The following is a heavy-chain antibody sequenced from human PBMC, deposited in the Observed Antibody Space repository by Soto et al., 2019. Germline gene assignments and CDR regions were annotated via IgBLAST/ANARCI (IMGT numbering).Heavy chain of an antibody. Sequence: ASVKVSCKASGYTFTSYYMHWVRQAPGQGLEWMGIINPSGGSTSYAQKFQGRVTMTRDTSTSTVYMELSSLRSEDTAVYYCARVSKISGYSSSASHGEPFAYWGQGTLVTVSS. CDR3: ARVSKISGYSSSASHGEPFAY. V-gene: IGHV1-46*01. CDR1: GYTFTSYY. CDR2: INPSGGST. J-gene: IGHJ4*02. D-gene: IGHD6-6*01.